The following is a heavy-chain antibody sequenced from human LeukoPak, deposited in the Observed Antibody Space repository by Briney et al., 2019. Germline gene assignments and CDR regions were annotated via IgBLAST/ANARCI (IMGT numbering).Heavy chain of an antibody. CDR1: GYTLTELP. CDR3: ATGHSSGWYWDFDL. J-gene: IGHJ2*01. CDR2: FDPEDGET. V-gene: IGHV1-24*01. D-gene: IGHD6-19*01. Sequence: ASVKVSCKVSGYTLTELPMHWVRQAPGKGLEWMGGFDPEDGETIYAQKFQGRVTMTEDTSTDTAYMELSSLRSEDTAVYYCATGHSSGWYWDFDLWGRGTLVTVSS.